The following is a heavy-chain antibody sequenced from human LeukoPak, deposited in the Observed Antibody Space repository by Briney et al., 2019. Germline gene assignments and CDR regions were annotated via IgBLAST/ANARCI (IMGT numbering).Heavy chain of an antibody. V-gene: IGHV3-53*01. J-gene: IGHJ4*02. Sequence: PGGSLRLSCAASGFTVSSNYMSWVRQAPGKGLEWVSVIYSGGSTYYADSVKGRFTISRDNSKNTLYLQMNSLRAEDTAVYYCARDGVAGNGGVDYWGPGTLVTVSS. CDR2: IYSGGST. CDR3: ARDGVAGNGGVDY. D-gene: IGHD6-19*01. CDR1: GFTVSSNY.